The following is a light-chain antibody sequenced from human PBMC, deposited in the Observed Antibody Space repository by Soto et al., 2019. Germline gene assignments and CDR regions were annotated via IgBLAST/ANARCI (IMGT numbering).Light chain of an antibody. CDR3: SLDTSSSPHVV. Sequence: QSALTQPPSVSGSPGQSVTISCTGTSSDVGSYNRVSWYQQPPGTAPKLMIYEVSNRPSGVPDRFSGSKSGNTASLTISGLQAEDEAYYYCSLDTSSSPHVVFGGGTQLTVL. J-gene: IGLJ2*01. CDR2: EVS. V-gene: IGLV2-18*01. CDR1: SSDVGSYNR.